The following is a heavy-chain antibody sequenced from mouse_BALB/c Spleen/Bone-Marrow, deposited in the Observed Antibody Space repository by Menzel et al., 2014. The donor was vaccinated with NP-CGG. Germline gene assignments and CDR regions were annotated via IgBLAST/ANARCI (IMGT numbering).Heavy chain of an antibody. CDR3: ARLSYYGRFAY. J-gene: IGHJ3*01. CDR2: INPDSSTI. Sequence: VQLQESGGALVQPGGSLKLSCAASEFDFSRYWMSWVRQAPGKGLEWIGEINPDSSTINYTPSRKDKFIISRDNAKNTLYLQMSKVRSEDTALYYCARLSYYGRFAYWGQGTLVTVSA. CDR1: EFDFSRYW. D-gene: IGHD1-1*01. V-gene: IGHV4-1*02.